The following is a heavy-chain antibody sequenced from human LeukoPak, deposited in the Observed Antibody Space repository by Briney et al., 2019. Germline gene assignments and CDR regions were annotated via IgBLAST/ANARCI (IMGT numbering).Heavy chain of an antibody. Sequence: SETLSLTCAVYGGSFSGYYWSWIRQPPGKGLEWIGNIHYSGSTSYNPSLKSRVTISVDTSKNQFSLKLTSMTAADTAVYYCARGFRGPNFDYWGQGTLVTVSS. V-gene: IGHV4-34*01. J-gene: IGHJ4*02. D-gene: IGHD3-10*01. CDR3: ARGFRGPNFDY. CDR1: GGSFSGYY. CDR2: IHYSGST.